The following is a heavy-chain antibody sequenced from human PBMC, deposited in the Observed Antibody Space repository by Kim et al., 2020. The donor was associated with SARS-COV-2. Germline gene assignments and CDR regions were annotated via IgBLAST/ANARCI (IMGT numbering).Heavy chain of an antibody. CDR3: TRQVVPAASDYYYYGMDV. J-gene: IGHJ6*02. D-gene: IGHD2-2*01. Sequence: GGSLRLSCTASGFTFGDYAMSWFRQAPGKGLEWVGFIRSKAYGGTTEYAASVKGRFTISRDDSKSIAYLQMNSLKTEDTAVYYCTRQVVPAASDYYYYGMDVWGQGTTVTVSS. CDR2: IRSKAYGGTT. CDR1: GFTFGDYA. V-gene: IGHV3-49*03.